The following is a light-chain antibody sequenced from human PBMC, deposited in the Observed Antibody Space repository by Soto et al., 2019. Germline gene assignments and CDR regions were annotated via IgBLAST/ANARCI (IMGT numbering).Light chain of an antibody. Sequence: DIQMTQSPSSLYASVGDRVTSTCRASQSISSYLNWYQQKPGKAPKLLIYAASSLQSGVPSRFSGSGSGTDFTLTISSLQPEDFATYYCQQSYSTPWTFGQGTKVDIK. CDR3: QQSYSTPWT. J-gene: IGKJ1*01. V-gene: IGKV1-39*01. CDR2: AAS. CDR1: QSISSY.